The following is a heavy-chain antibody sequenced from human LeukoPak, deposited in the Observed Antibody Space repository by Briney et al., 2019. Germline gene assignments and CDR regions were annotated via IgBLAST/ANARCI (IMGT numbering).Heavy chain of an antibody. CDR2: INHSGST. CDR1: GGSFSGYY. V-gene: IGHV4-34*01. Sequence: SETLSLTCAVYGGSFSGYYWSWIRQPPGKGLEWIGEINHSGSTNYNPSLKSRVTISVDTSKNQFSLQLNSVTPEDTAVYYCALSGRGGYYYYMDVWGKGTTVTVSS. J-gene: IGHJ6*03. D-gene: IGHD6-19*01. CDR3: ALSGRGGYYYYMDV.